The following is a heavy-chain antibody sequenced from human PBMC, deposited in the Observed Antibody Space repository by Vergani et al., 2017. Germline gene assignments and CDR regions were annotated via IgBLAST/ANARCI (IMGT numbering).Heavy chain of an antibody. J-gene: IGHJ4*02. D-gene: IGHD3-22*01. Sequence: EVELVQSGPEMRKPGESLKISCQISGYSFTNYWIGWVSQMPGKGLEWMGIIHPADADTRYSPSFQGQVTISVDKYISTAYLQRSSLRASDSAMYYCGRLYLRDSSGSKYFDYWGQGTLVTVSS. CDR2: IHPADADT. V-gene: IGHV5-51*01. CDR3: GRLYLRDSSGSKYFDY. CDR1: GYSFTNYW.